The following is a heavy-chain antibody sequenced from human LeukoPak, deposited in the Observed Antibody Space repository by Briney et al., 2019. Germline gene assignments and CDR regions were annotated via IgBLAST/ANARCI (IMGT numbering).Heavy chain of an antibody. J-gene: IGHJ4*02. V-gene: IGHV4-61*02. CDR2: IYSSGST. D-gene: IGHD3-10*01. CDR3: ARDIASASGKFYFDY. Sequence: SETLSLTCTVSGGSISSGSYYWSWIRQPAGKGLEWIGRIYSSGSTNYNPSLKSRVTISLDTSKNQFSLKLNSVTAADTAVYYCARDIASASGKFYFDYWGQGTQVTVSS. CDR1: GGSISSGSYY.